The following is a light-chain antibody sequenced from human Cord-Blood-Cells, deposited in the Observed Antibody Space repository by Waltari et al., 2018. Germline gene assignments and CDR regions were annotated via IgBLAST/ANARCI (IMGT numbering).Light chain of an antibody. V-gene: IGKV1-39*01. CDR2: AAS. Sequence: DIQMNQSPSSLPASVGDSVTFTGRASQSISSYLNWYQQKPGNAPKLLIYAASSLQSGVPARFSGSGAGRAFTLSITSLQPEDCAMYCCQQSHSTPVTFGPGTKVDIK. J-gene: IGKJ3*01. CDR1: QSISSY. CDR3: QQSHSTPVT.